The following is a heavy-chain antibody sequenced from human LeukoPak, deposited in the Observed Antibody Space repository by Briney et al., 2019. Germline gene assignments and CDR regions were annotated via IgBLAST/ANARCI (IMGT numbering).Heavy chain of an antibody. CDR2: ISSSSRSYI. Sequence: PGGSLRLSCAASGFTFSSYEMNWVRQAPGKGLEWVSSISSSSRSYIYYADSVKGRFTISRDNAKNSLYLQMNSLRAEDTAVYYCARDMFYYDSGSYFDYWGQGTLVTVSS. CDR3: ARDMFYYDSGSYFDY. D-gene: IGHD3-10*01. CDR1: GFTFSSYE. J-gene: IGHJ4*02. V-gene: IGHV3-21*01.